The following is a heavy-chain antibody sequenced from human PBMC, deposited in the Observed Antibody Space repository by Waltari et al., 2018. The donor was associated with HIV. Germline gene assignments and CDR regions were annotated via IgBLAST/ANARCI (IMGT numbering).Heavy chain of an antibody. V-gene: IGHV3-30-3*01. D-gene: IGHD2-2*01. J-gene: IGHJ4*02. CDR3: ARDPQYCSSTSCSYYFDY. CDR2: ISYDGSNK. Sequence: QVQLVESGGGVVQPGRSLRLSCAASGFPFSSYAMHWVRQAPAKGLEWVAVISYDGSNKYYADSVKGRFTISRDNSKNTLYLQMNSLRAEDTAVYYCARDPQYCSSTSCSYYFDYWGQGTLVTVSS. CDR1: GFPFSSYA.